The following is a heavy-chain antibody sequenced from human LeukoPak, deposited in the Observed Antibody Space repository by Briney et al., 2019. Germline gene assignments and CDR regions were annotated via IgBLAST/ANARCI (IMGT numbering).Heavy chain of an antibody. CDR2: INPNSGDT. Sequence: ASVKVSCKASGYTFIGYYMHWVRQAPGQGLEWMGWINPNSGDTNYAQKFQGWVSMTRDTSISTAYMELSRLKSDDTAVYYCAREGGLAVAGTGYYYYGMDVWGQGTTVIVSS. V-gene: IGHV1-2*04. J-gene: IGHJ6*02. CDR1: GYTFIGYY. D-gene: IGHD6-19*01. CDR3: AREGGLAVAGTGYYYYGMDV.